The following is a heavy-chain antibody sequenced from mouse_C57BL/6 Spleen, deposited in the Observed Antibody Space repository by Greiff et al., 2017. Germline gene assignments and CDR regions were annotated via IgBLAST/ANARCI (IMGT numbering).Heavy chain of an antibody. CDR3: AIDYGSSPFAY. Sequence: QVQLQQPGAELVKPGASVKVSCKASGYTFTSYWMHWVKQRPGQGLEWIGRIHPSDSDTNYNQKFKGKATLTVDKSSSTAYMQRSSLTSEDSAVYYCAIDYGSSPFAYWGQGTLVTVSA. CDR1: GYTFTSYW. V-gene: IGHV1-74*01. CDR2: IHPSDSDT. D-gene: IGHD1-1*01. J-gene: IGHJ3*01.